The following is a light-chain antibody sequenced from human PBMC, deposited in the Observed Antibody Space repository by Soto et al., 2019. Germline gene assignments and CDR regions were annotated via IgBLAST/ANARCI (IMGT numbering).Light chain of an antibody. CDR2: GVS. CDR3: QQYGNLMYT. V-gene: IGKV3-20*01. J-gene: IGKJ2*01. CDR1: QSVGSDY. Sequence: DIVLTQSPGTLSLSPGERATLSCRASQSVGSDYLAWYQQKRGQAPRLLMYGVSSRATGIPDRFSGSGSGTDFTLTISRLEPEDSAVYYCQQYGNLMYTFGQGTKLEIK.